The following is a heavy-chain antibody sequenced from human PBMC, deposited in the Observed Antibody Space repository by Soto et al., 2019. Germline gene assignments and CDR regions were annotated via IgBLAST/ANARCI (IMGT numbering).Heavy chain of an antibody. D-gene: IGHD3-10*01. J-gene: IGHJ6*02. Sequence: QVQLVESGGGVVQPGRSLRLSCAASGITFSSYAMYWVRQAPGKGLEWVAVIWDDGSNNYYSDSVKGRFTISRDNSRKTLYLQRDSERAEDTAVYYCAKESRGDYAMDVWGRGTTVTVSS. CDR1: GITFSSYA. CDR3: AKESRGDYAMDV. CDR2: IWDDGSNN. V-gene: IGHV3-33*06.